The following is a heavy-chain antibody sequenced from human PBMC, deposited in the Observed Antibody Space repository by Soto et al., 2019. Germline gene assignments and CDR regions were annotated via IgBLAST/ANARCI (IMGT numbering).Heavy chain of an antibody. V-gene: IGHV3-7*01. CDR1: GFSFSINW. CDR2: INQDGSEK. CDR3: FNVVFGY. J-gene: IGHJ4*02. Sequence: PGGSLRLSCTASGFSFSINWMSWVRQAPGKGPEWVANINQDGSEKYCADSVKGRFTISRDNAKNSLYLQMDCLRVEDTDLYYCFNVVFGYWGGGTLVRVSS.